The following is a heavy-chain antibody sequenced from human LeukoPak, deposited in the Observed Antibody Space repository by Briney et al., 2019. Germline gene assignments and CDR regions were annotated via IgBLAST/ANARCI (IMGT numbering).Heavy chain of an antibody. J-gene: IGHJ4*02. CDR3: ARGSGTLWFGEF. V-gene: IGHV4-30-2*01. CDR1: GGSISSGGYS. Sequence: PSQTLSLTCAVSGGSISSGGYSWSWIRQPPGKGLEWIGYIYHSGSTYYNPSPKSRVTISVDRSKNQFSLKLSSVTAADTAVYYCARGSGTLWFGEFWGQGTLVTVSS. CDR2: IYHSGST. D-gene: IGHD3-10*01.